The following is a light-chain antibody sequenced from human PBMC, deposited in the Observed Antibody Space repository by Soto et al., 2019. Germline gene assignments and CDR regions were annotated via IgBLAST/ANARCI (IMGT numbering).Light chain of an antibody. CDR2: DAS. Sequence: DLQMTQSPSSLSASVGDRVTITCQASQDIKNYLNWYQQKPGKAPNLLIYDASNLKTGVPSRFSGSGSGTHFTFTISSLQPEDIATYYCQHYDHLPQLSFGGGTKVEIK. CDR1: QDIKNY. CDR3: QHYDHLPQLS. V-gene: IGKV1-33*01. J-gene: IGKJ4*01.